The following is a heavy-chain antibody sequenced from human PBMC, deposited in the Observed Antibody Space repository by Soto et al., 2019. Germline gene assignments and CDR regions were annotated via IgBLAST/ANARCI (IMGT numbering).Heavy chain of an antibody. D-gene: IGHD2-2*01. V-gene: IGHV3-30-3*01. CDR1: GFTFSSYA. J-gene: IGHJ6*02. Sequence: QVQLVESGGGVVQPGTSLRLSCSASGFTFSSYAMHWVRQAPGKGLEWLASISYHGSNKYYADSVKGRFTISRDNSKNTLYLQMNSLRAEDTAVYSCARPRYPNYYYYGMDVWGQGTTVTVSS. CDR3: ARPRYPNYYYYGMDV. CDR2: ISYHGSNK.